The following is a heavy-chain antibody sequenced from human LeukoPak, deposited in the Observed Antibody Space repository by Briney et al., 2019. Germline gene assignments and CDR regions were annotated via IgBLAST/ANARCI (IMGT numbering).Heavy chain of an antibody. CDR1: GYTFTSYD. J-gene: IGHJ4*02. CDR3: GRWAYSGYDGPFDY. Sequence: GASVKVSCKASGYTFTSYDINWVRQATGQGLEWMGWMNPNSGNTGYAQKFQGRVTMTRNTSISTAYMELSSLRSEDTAVYYCGRWAYSGYDGPFDYWGQGTLVTVSS. D-gene: IGHD5-12*01. V-gene: IGHV1-8*01. CDR2: MNPNSGNT.